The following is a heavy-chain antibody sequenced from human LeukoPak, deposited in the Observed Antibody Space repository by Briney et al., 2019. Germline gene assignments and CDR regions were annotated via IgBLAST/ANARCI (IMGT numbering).Heavy chain of an antibody. Sequence: SETLSLTCTVSGGSISSYYWSWIRQPPGKGLERIGYIYYSGSTNFNPSLKSRVTISVDTSKNQFPLKLSSVTAADTAVYYCARSAPADDRFYYYGMDVWGQGTTVTVSS. CDR3: ARSAPADDRFYYYGMDV. CDR2: IYYSGST. V-gene: IGHV4-59*01. J-gene: IGHJ6*02. CDR1: GGSISSYY. D-gene: IGHD6-25*01.